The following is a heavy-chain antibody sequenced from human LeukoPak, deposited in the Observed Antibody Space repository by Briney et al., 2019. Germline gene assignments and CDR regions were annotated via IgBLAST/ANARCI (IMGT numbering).Heavy chain of an antibody. D-gene: IGHD4-17*01. CDR1: GFTFSSYA. J-gene: IGHJ4*02. CDR2: IGGRGTIT. Sequence: GGSLRLSCAASGFTFSSYAMSWVRQAPGKGLEWVSAIGGRGTITYYADSVKGRFTISKDNSKNTLYLQMNSLRAEDTAVYYCAKDDDYVEYGYYFDFWGQGTLVTXX. V-gene: IGHV3-23*01. CDR3: AKDDDYVEYGYYFDF.